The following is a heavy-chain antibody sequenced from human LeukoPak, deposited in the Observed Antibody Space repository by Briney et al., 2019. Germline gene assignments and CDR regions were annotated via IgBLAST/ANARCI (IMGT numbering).Heavy chain of an antibody. J-gene: IGHJ3*02. V-gene: IGHV4-34*01. CDR2: INHSGST. CDR3: ARHADYGDYVSAFDI. CDR1: GGSISSYY. Sequence: SSETLSLTCTVSGGSISSYYWSWIRQPPGKGLEWIGEINHSGSTNYNPSLKSRVTISVDTSKNQFSLKLSSVTAADTAVYYCARHADYGDYVSAFDIWGQGTMVTVSS. D-gene: IGHD4-17*01.